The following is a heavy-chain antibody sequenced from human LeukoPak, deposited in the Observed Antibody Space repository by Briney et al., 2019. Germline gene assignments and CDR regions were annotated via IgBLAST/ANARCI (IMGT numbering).Heavy chain of an antibody. CDR2: ISSSSSYI. V-gene: IGHV3-21*01. CDR1: GFTFSSYS. D-gene: IGHD3-10*01. Sequence: GGSLRLSCAASGFTFSSYSMNWVRQAPGKGLEWVSSISSSSSYIYYADSVKGRFTISRDNAKNSLYLQMNSLRAEDTAVYYCARGRTMVRGVISSWFDPWGQGTLVTVSS. J-gene: IGHJ5*02. CDR3: ARGRTMVRGVISSWFDP.